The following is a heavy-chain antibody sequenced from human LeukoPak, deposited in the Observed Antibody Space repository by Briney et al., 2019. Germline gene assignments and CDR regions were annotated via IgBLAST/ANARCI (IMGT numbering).Heavy chain of an antibody. CDR2: IYYSGST. J-gene: IGHJ3*02. D-gene: IGHD6-19*01. CDR1: GGSISSYY. CDR3: ARAQWLVRGAFDI. Sequence: SETLSLTCTVSGGSISSYYWSWIRQPPGKGLEWLGYIYYSGSTNYNPSLKSRVTISVDTSKNQFSLKLSSVTAADTAVYYCARAQWLVRGAFDIWGQGTMVTVSS. V-gene: IGHV4-59*01.